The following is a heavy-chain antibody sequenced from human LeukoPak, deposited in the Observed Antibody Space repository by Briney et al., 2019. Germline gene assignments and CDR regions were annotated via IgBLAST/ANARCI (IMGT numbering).Heavy chain of an antibody. V-gene: IGHV4-38-2*01. CDR1: GYSISAGYF. CDR2: VHHTGSD. J-gene: IGHJ3*01. CDR3: ARVIVTATHVPDAFDL. Sequence: PSETLSLTCAISGYSISAGYFWGWIRQSPVKGLEWIGNVHHTGSDYYNPSLKSRVTIAIDTSKNHFSLNLTSVTAADTAMFFCARVIVTATHVPDAFDLWGQGILVTVSS. D-gene: IGHD1-26*01.